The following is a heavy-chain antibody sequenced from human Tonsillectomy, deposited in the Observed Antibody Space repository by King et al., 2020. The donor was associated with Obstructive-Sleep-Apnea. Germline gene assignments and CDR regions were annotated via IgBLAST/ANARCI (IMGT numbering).Heavy chain of an antibody. CDR2: INSGGIT. Sequence: VQLVESGGGLVQPGGSLRLSCAVSGFSVSGNYMSWVRQAPGRGLEWVSVINSGGITYYPDSVKGRFTISRNSSKNTRYLQLNSLRPQDTAVYYCAAMTTVTPFDYWGQGTLVTVSS. J-gene: IGHJ4*02. D-gene: IGHD4-17*01. CDR3: AAMTTVTPFDY. V-gene: IGHV3-53*04. CDR1: GFSVSGNY.